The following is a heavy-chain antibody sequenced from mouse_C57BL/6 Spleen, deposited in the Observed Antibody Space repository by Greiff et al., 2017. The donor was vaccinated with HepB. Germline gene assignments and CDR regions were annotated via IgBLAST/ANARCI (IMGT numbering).Heavy chain of an antibody. CDR1: GYTLTSYW. Sequence: QVQLQQPGAELVMPGASVKLSCKASGYTLTSYWMHWVKQRPGQGLEWIGEIDPSDSYTNYNQKFKGKSTLTVDKSSSTAYMQLSSLTSEDSAVYYGAATRDYFDYWGQGTTLTVSS. V-gene: IGHV1-69*01. CDR3: AATRDYFDY. D-gene: IGHD6-1*01. J-gene: IGHJ2*01. CDR2: IDPSDSYT.